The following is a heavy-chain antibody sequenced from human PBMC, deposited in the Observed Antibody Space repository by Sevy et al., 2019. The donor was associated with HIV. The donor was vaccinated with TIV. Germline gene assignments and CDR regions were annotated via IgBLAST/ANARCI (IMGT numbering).Heavy chain of an antibody. CDR1: GGTFSSYA. CDR2: IIPIFGTA. CDR3: AREGSGSYKGGMDV. J-gene: IGHJ6*02. V-gene: IGHV1-69*13. Sequence: ASVKVSCKASGGTFSSYAISWVRQAPGQGLEWMGGIIPIFGTANYAQKFQGRVTITADESTSTAYMELSSLRSEDPAVYYCAREGSGSYKGGMDVWGQGTTVTVSS. D-gene: IGHD3-10*01.